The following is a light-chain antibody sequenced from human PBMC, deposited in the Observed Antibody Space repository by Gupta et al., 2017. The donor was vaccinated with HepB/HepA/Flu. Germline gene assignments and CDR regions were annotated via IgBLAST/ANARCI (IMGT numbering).Light chain of an antibody. CDR2: SNN. CDR3: EAWDDSLNGVV. J-gene: IGLJ2*01. Sequence: HSVLTQPPSSSGTPGPRVTISCSGSSSNIGSNTVNWYQQLPGTAPKLLIYSNNQRPSGVPDRFSGSKSGNSASLAISGAQSEDEAEYYCEAWDDSLNGVVFGGGTKLTVL. CDR1: SSNIGSNT. V-gene: IGLV1-44*01.